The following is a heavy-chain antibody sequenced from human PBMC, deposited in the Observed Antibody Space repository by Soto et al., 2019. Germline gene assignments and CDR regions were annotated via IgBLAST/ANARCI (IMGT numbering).Heavy chain of an antibody. Sequence: QLQLQESGPGLVKPSETLSLTCTVSGGSISSSSYYWGWIRQPPGKGLEWIGSIYYSGSTYYNPSLKSRVTISVDTSKNQFSLKLSSVTAADTAVYYCAGLSRTYYDILTGYFGPNYFDYWGQGTLVTVSS. CDR3: AGLSRTYYDILTGYFGPNYFDY. D-gene: IGHD3-9*01. CDR1: GGSISSSSYY. CDR2: IYYSGST. J-gene: IGHJ4*02. V-gene: IGHV4-39*01.